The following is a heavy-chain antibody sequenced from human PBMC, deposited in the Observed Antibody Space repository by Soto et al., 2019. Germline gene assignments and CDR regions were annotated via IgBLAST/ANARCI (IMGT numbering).Heavy chain of an antibody. J-gene: IGHJ3*02. CDR3: ARLSLSSGYYHHDAFDI. V-gene: IGHV3-21*01. D-gene: IGHD3-22*01. CDR1: GFTFSSYS. Sequence: LRLSCAASGFTFSSYSMNWVRQAPGKGLEWVSSISSSSSYIYYADSVKGRFTISRDNAKNSLYLQMNSLRAEDTAVYYCARLSLSSGYYHHDAFDIWGQGTMVTVSS. CDR2: ISSSSSYI.